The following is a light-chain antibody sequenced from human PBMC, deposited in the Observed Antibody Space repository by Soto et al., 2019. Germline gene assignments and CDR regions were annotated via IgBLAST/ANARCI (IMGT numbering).Light chain of an antibody. CDR1: SSDVGGYNY. J-gene: IGLJ1*01. CDR3: SSYTSGFYV. V-gene: IGLV2-14*01. CDR2: DVS. Sequence: QSVLTQAASLSGSPGQSITISCPGTSSDVGGYNYVSWYQQHPGKAPKLMIYDVSDRPSGVSNRFSGSKSGNTASLTTSGLQAEDEADYYCSSYTSGFYVFGTGTKVTVL.